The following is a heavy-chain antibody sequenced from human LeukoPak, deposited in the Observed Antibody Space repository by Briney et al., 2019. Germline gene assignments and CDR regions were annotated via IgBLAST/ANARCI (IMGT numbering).Heavy chain of an antibody. CDR2: MNQNRSAI. CDR3: ASAESGRISFAP. D-gene: IGHD1-14*01. CDR1: GFTFSTYC. V-gene: IGHV3-7*05. J-gene: IGHJ5*02. Sequence: EASLKLACTASGFTFSTYCMSWARQAPGKGLEWVAKMNQNRSAISYVDSVKGRFTITRDNAKNSVYLQLNSLRAEDTAVYYCASAESGRISFAPWDQGTLVIVSS.